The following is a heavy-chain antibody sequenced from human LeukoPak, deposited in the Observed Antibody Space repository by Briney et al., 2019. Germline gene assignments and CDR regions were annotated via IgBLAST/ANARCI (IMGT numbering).Heavy chain of an antibody. V-gene: IGHV4-61*08. D-gene: IGHD3-16*01. CDR1: GGSISSGGYS. Sequence: PSETLSLTCAVSGGSISSGGYSWSWIRQPPGKGLEWIGYIYYSGSTNYNPSLKSRVTISVDTSKNQFSLKLSSVTAADTAVYYCARDRVITFGGGGYYYYYGMDVWGQGTTVTVSS. CDR3: ARDRVITFGGGGYYYYYGMDV. CDR2: IYYSGST. J-gene: IGHJ6*02.